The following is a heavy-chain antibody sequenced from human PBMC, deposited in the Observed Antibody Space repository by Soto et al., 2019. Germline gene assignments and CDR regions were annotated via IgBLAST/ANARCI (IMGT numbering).Heavy chain of an antibody. Sequence: ASVKVSCKASGYTFTSYGINWVRQAPGRGLEWMGWINPGNGNTKYSQKFQGRVTITADESTSTAYMELSSLRSEDTAVYYCARDRHYYDSSGYIPPWFDYWGQGTLVTVSS. V-gene: IGHV1-3*01. CDR2: INPGNGNT. D-gene: IGHD3-22*01. J-gene: IGHJ4*02. CDR3: ARDRHYYDSSGYIPPWFDY. CDR1: GYTFTSYG.